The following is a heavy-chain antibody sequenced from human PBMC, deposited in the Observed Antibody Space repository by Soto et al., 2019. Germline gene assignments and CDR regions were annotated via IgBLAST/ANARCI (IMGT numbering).Heavy chain of an antibody. Sequence: GASVKVSCKASGYTFTSFDIHWVRQATGQGLEWMGWMNPNRGNTGYAQRFEGRVTMTRDTSISTAYMELSSLRSEDTAVYYCARGIGVVPAAISLPIEYWGHGTLVTVSS. CDR3: ARGIGVVPAAISLPIEY. J-gene: IGHJ4*01. D-gene: IGHD2-2*01. CDR1: GYTFTSFD. V-gene: IGHV1-8*01. CDR2: MNPNRGNT.